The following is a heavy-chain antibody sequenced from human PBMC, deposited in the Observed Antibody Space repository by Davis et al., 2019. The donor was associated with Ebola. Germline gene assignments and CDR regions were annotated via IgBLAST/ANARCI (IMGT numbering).Heavy chain of an antibody. J-gene: IGHJ4*02. CDR2: IYYSGST. CDR1: GGSISSYY. Sequence: PSETLSLTCTVSGGSISSYYWSWIRQPPGKGLEWIGYIYYSGSTNYNPSLKSRVTISVDTSKNQFSLKLSSVTAADTAVYYCARRPTYYYDSSGYYYFDYWGQGTLVTVSS. D-gene: IGHD3-22*01. CDR3: ARRPTYYYDSSGYYYFDY. V-gene: IGHV4-59*12.